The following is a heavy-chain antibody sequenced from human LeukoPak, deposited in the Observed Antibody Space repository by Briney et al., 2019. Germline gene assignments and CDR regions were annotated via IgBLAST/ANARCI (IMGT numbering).Heavy chain of an antibody. CDR2: ISYDGSNK. Sequence: GGSLRLSCAASGFTFSSYAMHWVRQAPGKGLEWVAVISYDGSNKYYADSVKGRFAISRDNSKNTLYLQMNSLRAEDTAVYYCARVLFGDGYRTYGMDVWGQGTTVTVSS. J-gene: IGHJ6*02. V-gene: IGHV3-30*09. CDR1: GFTFSSYA. D-gene: IGHD3-10*01. CDR3: ARVLFGDGYRTYGMDV.